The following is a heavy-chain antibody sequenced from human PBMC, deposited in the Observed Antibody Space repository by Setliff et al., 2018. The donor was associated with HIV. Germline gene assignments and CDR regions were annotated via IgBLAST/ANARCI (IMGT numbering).Heavy chain of an antibody. CDR1: GYSFTSYG. J-gene: IGHJ5*02. CDR3: ARGTTSLGWFDP. D-gene: IGHD2-2*01. CDR2: ISAYNVNT. Sequence: ASVKVSCKASGYSFTSYGVSWVRQASGQGLEWMGWISAYNVNTNYAQKLQGRVTMTTDTSTSTAYMELRSLRSDDTAVYYCARGTTSLGWFDPWGQGTLVTVSS. V-gene: IGHV1-18*01.